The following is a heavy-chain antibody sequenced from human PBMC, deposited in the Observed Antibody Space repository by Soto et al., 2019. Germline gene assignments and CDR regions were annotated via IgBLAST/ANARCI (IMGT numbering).Heavy chain of an antibody. Sequence: EEQLVESGGGLVQPGGSLRLSCAASGFTFRRYWMSWVRQAPGKELEWVANIDEEGGDKFYADSVKGRFTISRDNAKNSLYFPINSLRVDDTAVYYCARDRPQVHTGMDQWGQGTLVTVSS. J-gene: IGHJ4*02. V-gene: IGHV3-7*01. D-gene: IGHD5-18*01. CDR1: GFTFRRYW. CDR3: ARDRPQVHTGMDQ. CDR2: IDEEGGDK.